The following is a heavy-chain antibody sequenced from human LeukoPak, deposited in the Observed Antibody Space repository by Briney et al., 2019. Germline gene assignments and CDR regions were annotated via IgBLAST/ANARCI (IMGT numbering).Heavy chain of an antibody. D-gene: IGHD5-18*01. CDR1: GGSFTSHH. Sequence: SETLSLTCAVYGGSFTSHHWSWIRQPPGKGLEWIGEITHGGSTSYNPSLRTRVTISVDTSKNQFSLNLNTVTAADTAVYFCASGRRYSHGYGLLFEHWGQGTLATVSS. J-gene: IGHJ4*02. V-gene: IGHV4-34*01. CDR2: ITHGGST. CDR3: ASGRRYSHGYGLLFEH.